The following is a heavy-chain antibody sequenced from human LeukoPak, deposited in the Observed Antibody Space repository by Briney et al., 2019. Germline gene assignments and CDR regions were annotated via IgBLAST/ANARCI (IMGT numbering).Heavy chain of an antibody. J-gene: IGHJ6*02. CDR3: ARDSYDFWSGYYTAYYGMDV. V-gene: IGHV1-18*01. D-gene: IGHD3-3*01. Sequence: ASVTVSCKASGYTFTSYGISWVRQAPGQGLEWMGWISAYNGNTNYAQKLQGRVTMTTDTSTSTAYMELRSLRSDDTAVYYCARDSYDFWSGYYTAYYGMDVWGQGTTVTVSS. CDR1: GYTFTSYG. CDR2: ISAYNGNT.